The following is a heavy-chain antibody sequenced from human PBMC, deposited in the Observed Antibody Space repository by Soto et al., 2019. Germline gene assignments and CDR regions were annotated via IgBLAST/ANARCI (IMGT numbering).Heavy chain of an antibody. J-gene: IGHJ6*02. CDR2: ISNDALNK. V-gene: IGHV3-30*03. CDR1: GFTFSGYG. Sequence: QVQLVESGGGVVQPGRSLRLSCAASGFTFSGYGMHWVRQAPGKGLEWVAVISNDALNKYYADSVKGRFAISRDDSRNTLYLPMNSLSAEDTAVYYCARPRRDYYYYYGMDVWGQGTTVTVSS. CDR3: ARPRRDYYYYYGMDV.